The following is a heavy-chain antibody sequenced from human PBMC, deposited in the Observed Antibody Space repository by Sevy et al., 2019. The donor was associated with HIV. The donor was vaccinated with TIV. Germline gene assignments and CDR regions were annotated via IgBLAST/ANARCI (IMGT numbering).Heavy chain of an antibody. D-gene: IGHD3-10*01. J-gene: IGHJ4*02. Sequence: GGSLRLSCAASGFTFSSYAMSWVRQAPGKGLEWVSAISGSGGSTYYADSVKGRFTISRDNSKNTLYLQMNSLRAEDTAVYYCAKVLDYYGSGSYRYWGQGTLVTVSS. V-gene: IGHV3-23*01. CDR1: GFTFSSYA. CDR3: AKVLDYYGSGSYRY. CDR2: ISGSGGST.